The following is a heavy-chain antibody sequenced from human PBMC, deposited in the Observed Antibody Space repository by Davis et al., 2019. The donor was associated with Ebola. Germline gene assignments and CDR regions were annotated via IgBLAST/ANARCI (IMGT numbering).Heavy chain of an antibody. D-gene: IGHD1-14*01. CDR2: INHSGST. Sequence: SETLSLTCAVYGGSFSGYYWSWNRQPPGKGLEWIGEINHSGSTNYNPSLKSRITISVDTSKNQFSLKLSSVTAADTAVYYCARDVRTHHYYYYGMDVWGQGTTVTVSS. J-gene: IGHJ6*02. CDR1: GGSFSGYY. V-gene: IGHV4-34*01. CDR3: ARDVRTHHYYYYGMDV.